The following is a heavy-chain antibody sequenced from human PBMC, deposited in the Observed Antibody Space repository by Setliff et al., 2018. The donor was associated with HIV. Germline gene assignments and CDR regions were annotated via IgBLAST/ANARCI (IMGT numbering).Heavy chain of an antibody. CDR1: GDSLRGGDYY. J-gene: IGHJ3*02. CDR2: VSHTGYT. V-gene: IGHV4-30-4*08. Sequence: SETLSLTCSVSGDSLRGGDYYYNWIRQSPEKGLEWIGYVSHTGYTYYNPSLKSRVDMSLDISKSQFSLNVSFVTAADTAVYYCARDKGRPHYYDDTGSYRSDALDIWGQGTMVTVSS. D-gene: IGHD3-22*01. CDR3: ARDKGRPHYYDDTGSYRSDALDI.